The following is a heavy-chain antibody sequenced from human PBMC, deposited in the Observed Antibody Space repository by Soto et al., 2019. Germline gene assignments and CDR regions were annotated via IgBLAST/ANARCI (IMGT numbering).Heavy chain of an antibody. CDR3: ASLTYYDILAPFDY. CDR2: IYYSGST. D-gene: IGHD3-9*01. CDR1: GGSISSGDYY. J-gene: IGHJ4*02. V-gene: IGHV4-30-4*01. Sequence: PSETLSLTCTVSGGSISSGDYYWSWIRQPPGKGLEWIGYIYYSGSTYYNPSLKSRVTISVDTSKNQFSLKLSSVTAADTAVYYCASLTYYDILAPFDYWGQGTLVTVSS.